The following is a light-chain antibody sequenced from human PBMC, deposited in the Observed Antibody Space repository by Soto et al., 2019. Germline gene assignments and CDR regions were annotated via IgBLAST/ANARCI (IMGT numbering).Light chain of an antibody. V-gene: IGLV2-14*01. J-gene: IGLJ2*01. CDR2: DVS. CDR3: SSYTSSSTLYVV. CDR1: SSDVGGYNY. Sequence: QSALTQPASVSGSPGQSITISCTGTSSDVGGYNYVSWYQQHPGKAPKLMIYDVSNRPSGVSNRFSGSKSGNTDSLTISGLQAEDEAEYYCSSYTSSSTLYVVFGGGTKLTVL.